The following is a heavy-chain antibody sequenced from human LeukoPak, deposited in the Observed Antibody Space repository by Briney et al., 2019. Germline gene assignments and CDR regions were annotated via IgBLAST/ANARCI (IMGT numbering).Heavy chain of an antibody. J-gene: IGHJ4*02. V-gene: IGHV3-30-3*01. CDR1: GFTFSSYA. D-gene: IGHD2-15*01. Sequence: GGSLRLSCAASGFTFSSYAMHWVRQAPGKGLEWVAVISYDGSNKYYADSVKGRFTISRDNSKNTRYLQMNSLRAEDTAVYYCASLVVSPGDYWGQGTLVTVS. CDR3: ASLVVSPGDY. CDR2: ISYDGSNK.